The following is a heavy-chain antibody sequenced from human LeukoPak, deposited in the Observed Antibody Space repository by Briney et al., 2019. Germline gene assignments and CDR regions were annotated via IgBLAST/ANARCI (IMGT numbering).Heavy chain of an antibody. CDR2: ISAYNGNT. Sequence: ASVTVSFRASGYTFSIYGFSWVRQAPGQGLEWMGWISAYNGNTNYAQKFQGRVAITTDTSTSTAHMELRSLRSDDTPVYYCARQGYSGHSQGAADYWGQGTLVTVSS. D-gene: IGHD4-23*01. J-gene: IGHJ4*02. CDR3: ARQGYSGHSQGAADY. V-gene: IGHV1-18*01. CDR1: GYTFSIYG.